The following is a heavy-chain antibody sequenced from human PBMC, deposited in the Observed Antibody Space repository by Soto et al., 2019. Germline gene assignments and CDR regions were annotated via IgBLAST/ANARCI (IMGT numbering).Heavy chain of an antibody. Sequence: ASVKVSCKASGYTFTSYGISGVRQAPGQGLEWMGWISAYNGNTNYAQKLQGRVTMTTDTSTSTAYMELRSLRSDDTAVYYCARPRRRILITFGGVIVPPDAFDIWGQGTMVTVSS. D-gene: IGHD3-16*02. CDR3: ARPRRRILITFGGVIVPPDAFDI. CDR1: GYTFTSYG. V-gene: IGHV1-18*01. CDR2: ISAYNGNT. J-gene: IGHJ3*02.